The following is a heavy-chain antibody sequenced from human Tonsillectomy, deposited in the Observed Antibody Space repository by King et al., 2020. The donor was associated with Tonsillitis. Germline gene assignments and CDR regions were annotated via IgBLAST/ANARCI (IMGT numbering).Heavy chain of an antibody. CDR3: ATPFSGNYYDGLRY. D-gene: IGHD1-26*01. V-gene: IGHV5-51*01. CDR1: GYSFTTYW. Sequence: VQLVESGAEVKKPGESVKISCKGSGYSFTTYWIAWVRQMPGKGLEWLGIIYPGDSDSKNNPSFQGQVTISADKSISTAYLQWNSLKASDTDMYYCATPFSGNYYDGLRYWGPGTLVTASS. J-gene: IGHJ4*02. CDR2: IYPGDSDS.